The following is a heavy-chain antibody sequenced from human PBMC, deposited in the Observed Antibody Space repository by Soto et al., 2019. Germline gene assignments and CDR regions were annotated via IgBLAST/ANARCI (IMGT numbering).Heavy chain of an antibody. CDR1: GFTFADYA. CDR3: AILYRIAAAGSADDY. Sequence: PGGSLRLSCAASGFTFADYAMHWVRQAPGKGLEWFSSISGSGNHIYYADSVKGRCTVSRDNAKNSLFLQMSCLRPDDTAVYYCAILYRIAAAGSADDYWGRGTLVTVSS. CDR2: ISGSGNHI. J-gene: IGHJ4*02. D-gene: IGHD6-13*01. V-gene: IGHV3-21*01.